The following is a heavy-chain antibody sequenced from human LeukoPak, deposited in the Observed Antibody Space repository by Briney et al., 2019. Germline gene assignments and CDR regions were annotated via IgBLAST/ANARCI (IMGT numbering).Heavy chain of an antibody. CDR3: ARGTGSSNWLVDY. CDR1: GFTFSSYS. J-gene: IGHJ4*02. CDR2: ISDTGSTI. D-gene: IGHD6-13*01. Sequence: GGSLRLSCAASGFTFSSYSMNWVRQAPGKGLEWLSYISDTGSTIYYVDSVKGRFTISRDKAKNSLYLQMNSLTDEDTAVYYCARGTGSSNWLVDYWGQGTLVTVSS. V-gene: IGHV3-48*02.